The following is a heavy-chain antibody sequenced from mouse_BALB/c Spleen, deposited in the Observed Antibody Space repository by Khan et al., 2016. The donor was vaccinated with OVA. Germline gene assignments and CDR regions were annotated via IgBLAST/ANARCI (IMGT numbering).Heavy chain of an antibody. CDR2: IYPYNDDT. V-gene: IGHV1S136*01. CDR1: GYTFTSYV. D-gene: IGHD2-14*01. CDR3: AKNYRYDVYFDY. Sequence: VQLHQSGPELVKPGASVKMSCKASGYTFTSYVMHWLRQKPGQGLEWIGYIYPYNDDTKYNEKFKGKATLTSDKSSSTAYMELSSLTSEDSAVYYCAKNYRYDVYFDYWGQGTTLTVSS. J-gene: IGHJ2*01.